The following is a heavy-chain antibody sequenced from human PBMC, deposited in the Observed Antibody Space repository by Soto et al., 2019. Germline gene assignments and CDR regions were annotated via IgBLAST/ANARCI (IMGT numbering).Heavy chain of an antibody. CDR3: ARAGYSYGRPPYYYYYYGMDV. J-gene: IGHJ6*02. Sequence: PGGSLRLSCAASGFTFSSYSMNWVRQAPGKGLEWVSYISSSSSTVYYADSVKGRFTISRDNAKNSLYLQMNSLRDEDTAVYYCARAGYSYGRPPYYYYYYGMDVWGQGTTVTVSS. D-gene: IGHD5-18*01. CDR2: ISSSSSTV. CDR1: GFTFSSYS. V-gene: IGHV3-48*02.